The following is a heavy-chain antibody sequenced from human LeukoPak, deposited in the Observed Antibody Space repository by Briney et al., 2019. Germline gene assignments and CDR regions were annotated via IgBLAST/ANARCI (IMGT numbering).Heavy chain of an antibody. Sequence: GASVKVSCKASGYTFTSYGISWVRQAPGQGLEWMGWISAYYGNTNYAQKLQGRVTMTTDTSTSTAYMELRSLRSDDTAVYYCARDHRTPDYDSSGYDYWGQGTLVTVSS. CDR1: GYTFTSYG. J-gene: IGHJ4*02. CDR3: ARDHRTPDYDSSGYDY. CDR2: ISAYYGNT. D-gene: IGHD3-22*01. V-gene: IGHV1-18*01.